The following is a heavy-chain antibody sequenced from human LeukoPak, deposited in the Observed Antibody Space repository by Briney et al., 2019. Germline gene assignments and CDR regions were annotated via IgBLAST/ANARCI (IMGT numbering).Heavy chain of an antibody. CDR1: GYSISSGFY. CDR2: IHRGGST. CDR3: ARVYIYGRSYFDY. Sequence: SETLSLTCTVSGYSISSGFYWGWIRQPPGKRLEWIGTIHRGGSTDYNPSLKSRVTISVDTSKNQFSLKLSSVTAADTAVYYCARVYIYGRSYFDYWGQGTLVTVSS. D-gene: IGHD5-18*01. V-gene: IGHV4-38-2*02. J-gene: IGHJ4*02.